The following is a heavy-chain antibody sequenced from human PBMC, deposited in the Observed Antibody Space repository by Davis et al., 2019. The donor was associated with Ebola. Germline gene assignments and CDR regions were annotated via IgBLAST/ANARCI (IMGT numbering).Heavy chain of an antibody. CDR2: IIPIFGTA. J-gene: IGHJ4*02. V-gene: IGHV1-69*13. CDR1: GGTFSSYA. CDR3: ARDRDSSGWYDY. Sequence: SVKVSCKASGGTFSSYAISWVRQAPGQGLEWMGGIIPIFGTANYAQKFQGRVTITADESTSTAFMELSSLRSEDTAVYYCARDRDSSGWYDYWGQGTLVTVSS. D-gene: IGHD6-19*01.